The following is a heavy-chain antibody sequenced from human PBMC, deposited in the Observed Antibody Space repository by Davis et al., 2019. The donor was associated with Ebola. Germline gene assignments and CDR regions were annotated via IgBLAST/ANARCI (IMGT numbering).Heavy chain of an antibody. CDR2: INSDGTGT. CDR1: GFTFSSYW. D-gene: IGHD1-26*01. Sequence: GESLKISCAASGFTFSSYWMHWVRQAPGKGLVWVSRINSDGTGTSYADSVKGRFTFSRDNSKNTLYLQMNSLRAEDTAVYYCAKDLRVGANVATSLDYWGQGTLVTVSS. J-gene: IGHJ4*02. V-gene: IGHV3-74*01. CDR3: AKDLRVGANVATSLDY.